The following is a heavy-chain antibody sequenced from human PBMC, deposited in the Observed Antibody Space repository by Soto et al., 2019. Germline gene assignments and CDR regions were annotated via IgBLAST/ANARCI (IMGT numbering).Heavy chain of an antibody. CDR1: GFTFSSYS. J-gene: IGHJ6*02. Sequence: GGSLRLSCAASGFTFSSYSMNWVRQAPGKGLEWVSSISSSSSYIYYADSVKGRFTISRDNAKNSLYLQMNSLRAEDTAVYYCARERGYDYVGKDYYGMDVWGQGTTVTVSS. CDR2: ISSSSSYI. D-gene: IGHD5-12*01. V-gene: IGHV3-21*01. CDR3: ARERGYDYVGKDYYGMDV.